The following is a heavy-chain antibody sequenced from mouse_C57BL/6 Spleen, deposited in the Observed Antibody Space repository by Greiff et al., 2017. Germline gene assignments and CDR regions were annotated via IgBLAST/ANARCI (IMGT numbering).Heavy chain of an antibody. D-gene: IGHD1-1*01. Sequence: QVQLQQSGAELMKPGASVKLSCKASGYTFTGYWIEWVKQRPGHGLEWIGEILPGSGSTNYNEKFKGKATFTADPSSNTAYMQLSSLTTEESAIDYCARTKLRNYAMDYWGQGTSVTVSS. CDR2: ILPGSGST. V-gene: IGHV1-9*01. CDR3: ARTKLRNYAMDY. J-gene: IGHJ4*01. CDR1: GYTFTGYW.